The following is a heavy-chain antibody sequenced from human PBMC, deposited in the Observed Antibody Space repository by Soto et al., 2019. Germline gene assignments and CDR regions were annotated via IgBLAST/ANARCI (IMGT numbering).Heavy chain of an antibody. CDR1: GFTFCSYA. CDR3: ASRSSGWYFDY. Sequence: PGGSLRLSCAASGFTFCSYAMNWVRQGPGKGLEWVSVISGSGGSTYYADSVKGRFTISRDNSKNTLYLQMNSLRAEDTAVYYCASRSSGWYFDYWGQGTLVTVSS. D-gene: IGHD6-19*01. V-gene: IGHV3-23*01. J-gene: IGHJ4*02. CDR2: ISGSGGST.